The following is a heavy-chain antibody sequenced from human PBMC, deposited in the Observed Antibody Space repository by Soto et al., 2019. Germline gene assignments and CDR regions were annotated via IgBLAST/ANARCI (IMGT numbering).Heavy chain of an antibody. CDR1: GYTFINYY. CDR2: ISPKNGGT. CDR3: ARPPGYISDCYYFDL. V-gene: IGHV1-2*02. D-gene: IGHD2-21*02. Sequence: GASVKGSWKAPGYTFINYYMQWVRPAPGQGFEWMGRISPKNGGTNYAQKFQGRVSLTWDTSLKTAYMELSSLMSEDTAVYYCARPPGYISDCYYFDLWGQGTQVTVSS. J-gene: IGHJ4*02.